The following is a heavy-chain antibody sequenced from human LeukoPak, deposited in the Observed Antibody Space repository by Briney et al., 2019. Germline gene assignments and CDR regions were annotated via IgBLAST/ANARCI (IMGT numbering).Heavy chain of an antibody. CDR1: GYTFTGYY. CDR3: ARDGGNCTNGVCQTYFDY. CDR2: INPNSGGT. V-gene: IGHV1-2*02. Sequence: VASVKVSCKASGYTFTGYYVHWVRQAPGQGLEWMGWINPNSGGTNYAQKFQGRVTMTRDTSISTAYMELSRLRSDDTAVYYCARDGGNCTNGVCQTYFDYWGQGTLVTVSS. J-gene: IGHJ4*02. D-gene: IGHD2-8*01.